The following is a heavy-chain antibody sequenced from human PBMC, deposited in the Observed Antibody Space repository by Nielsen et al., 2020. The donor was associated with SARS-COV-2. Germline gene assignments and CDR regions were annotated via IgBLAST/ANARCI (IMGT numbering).Heavy chain of an antibody. Sequence: GGSLRLSCAASGFTFSSYWMSWVRQAPGKGLEWVANIKQDGSEKYYVDSVKGRFTISRDNAKNSLYLQMNSLRAEDTAVYYCARAVAGLYYYYMDVWGKGTTVTVSS. V-gene: IGHV3-7*01. CDR2: IKQDGSEK. D-gene: IGHD6-19*01. CDR1: GFTFSSYW. J-gene: IGHJ6*03. CDR3: ARAVAGLYYYYMDV.